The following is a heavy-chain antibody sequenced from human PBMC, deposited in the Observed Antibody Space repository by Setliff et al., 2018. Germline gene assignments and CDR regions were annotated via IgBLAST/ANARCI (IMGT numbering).Heavy chain of an antibody. J-gene: IGHJ6*03. CDR1: GGSFSGYY. V-gene: IGHV4-34*12. Sequence: SETLSLTCAVYGGSFSGYYWSWIRQPPGKRLERIGEIIHSGSTNYNPSLESRVTMSIDTSKNQFSLKLNSVTAADMAVYYCAREQWLDPPGYYYMDVWAKGTTVTVSS. CDR3: AREQWLDPPGYYYMDV. CDR2: IIHSGST. D-gene: IGHD6-19*01.